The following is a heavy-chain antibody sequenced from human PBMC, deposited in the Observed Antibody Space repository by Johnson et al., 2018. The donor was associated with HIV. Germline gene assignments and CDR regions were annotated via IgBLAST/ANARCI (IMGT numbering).Heavy chain of an antibody. V-gene: IGHV3-66*01. J-gene: IGHJ3*02. D-gene: IGHD6-19*01. CDR2: IYSGATT. CDR1: GFSVSSKY. CDR3: VRWGSGWAAFDI. Sequence: VQLVESGGGVVQPGRSLRLSCAASGFSVSSKYMSWVRQAPGKGLEWVSLIYSGATTDYADSVKGRFTISRDNSKNTLYLQMNSLRPEDTTVYFCVRWGSGWAAFDIWGQGTMVTVSS.